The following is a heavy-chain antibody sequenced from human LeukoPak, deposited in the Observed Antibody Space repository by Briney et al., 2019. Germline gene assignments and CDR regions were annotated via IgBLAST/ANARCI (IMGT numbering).Heavy chain of an antibody. CDR3: VRGITSPGAAGA. CDR1: GGSISSSNYY. V-gene: IGHV4-39*01. Sequence: SETLSLTCTVSGGSISSSNYYWGWIRQPPGKGLEWIGSIYYSGSTYYNPSLKSRVTMSVDTSKNQFSLKLNSVTAADTALYYCVRGITSPGAAGALGQGKLVTVSS. CDR2: IYYSGST. D-gene: IGHD3-10*01. J-gene: IGHJ5*02.